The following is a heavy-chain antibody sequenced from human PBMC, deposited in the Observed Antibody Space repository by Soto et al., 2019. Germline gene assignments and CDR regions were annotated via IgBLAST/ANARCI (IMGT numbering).Heavy chain of an antibody. Sequence: EVQLVESGGGLVQPGGSLRLSCVASGFTFSSYSMNWVRQAPGKGLEWVAYIHRSSNTIYYADSVKGRFTISRDTAKNSLDLQISSVRVVDTAVYYCVRDPEALDYWGQGTLVTVSS. CDR2: IHRSSNTI. CDR3: VRDPEALDY. CDR1: GFTFSSYS. J-gene: IGHJ4*02. V-gene: IGHV3-48*01.